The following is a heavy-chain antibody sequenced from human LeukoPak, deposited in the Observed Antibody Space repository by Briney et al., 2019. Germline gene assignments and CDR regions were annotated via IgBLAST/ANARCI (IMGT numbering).Heavy chain of an antibody. CDR1: GFAFNNYA. Sequence: GGSLRLSCAASGFAFNNYAMAWVRQAPGKGLEWVSAISGSGGSTYYADSVKGRFTISRDNSKNTLYLQMNSLRAEDTAVYYCAKRPDTVSGDYWGQGTLVTVSS. J-gene: IGHJ4*02. CDR2: ISGSGGST. V-gene: IGHV3-23*01. D-gene: IGHD4-17*01. CDR3: AKRPDTVSGDY.